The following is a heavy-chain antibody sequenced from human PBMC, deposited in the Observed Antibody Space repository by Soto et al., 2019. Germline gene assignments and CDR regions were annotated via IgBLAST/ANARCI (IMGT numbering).Heavy chain of an antibody. CDR1: GFTFSSYA. J-gene: IGHJ5*02. Sequence: GGSLRLSCAASGFTFSSYAMSWVRQAPGKGLEWVSAISGSGGSTYYADSVKGRFTISRDNSKNTLYLQMNSLRAEDTAVYYCAKDPMVRGGPNCFDPWGQGTLVTVSS. D-gene: IGHD3-10*01. V-gene: IGHV3-23*01. CDR2: ISGSGGST. CDR3: AKDPMVRGGPNCFDP.